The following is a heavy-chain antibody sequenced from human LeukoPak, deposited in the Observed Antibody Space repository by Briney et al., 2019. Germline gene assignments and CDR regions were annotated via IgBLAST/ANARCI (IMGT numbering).Heavy chain of an antibody. J-gene: IGHJ6*02. V-gene: IGHV3-9*01. CDR3: AKDGHGDGPMDV. CDR1: GFIFNNYW. Sequence: GGSLRLSCAASGFIFNNYWMHWVRQAPGKGLEWVSGISWNSGSIGYADSVKGRFTISRDNAKNSLYLQMNSLRAEDTALYYCAKDGHGDGPMDVWGQGTTVTVSS. CDR2: ISWNSGSI. D-gene: IGHD4-17*01.